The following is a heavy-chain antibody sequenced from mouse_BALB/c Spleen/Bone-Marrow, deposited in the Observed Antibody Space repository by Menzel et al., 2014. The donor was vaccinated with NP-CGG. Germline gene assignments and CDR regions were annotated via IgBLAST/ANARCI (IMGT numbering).Heavy chain of an antibody. CDR2: INPYNDGS. V-gene: IGHV1-14*01. CDR3: TREAASPLAY. Sequence: VQLKQSGPELVKPGASVKMSCKASGYAFTSYVMHWVKQKPGQGLEWIGYINPYNDGSKYNEKFRDKATLTSDKSSSTAYMELSSLTSGDSAVYYCTREAASPLAYWGQGTLVTVSA. D-gene: IGHD6-1*01. CDR1: GYAFTSYV. J-gene: IGHJ3*01.